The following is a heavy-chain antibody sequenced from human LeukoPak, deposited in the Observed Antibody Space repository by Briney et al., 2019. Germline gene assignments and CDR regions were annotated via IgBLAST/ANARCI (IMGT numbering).Heavy chain of an antibody. CDR2: IYPGDSDT. CDR3: ARDCDSSTYYYAFHI. D-gene: IGHD3-22*01. J-gene: IGHJ3*02. V-gene: IGHV5-51*01. Sequence: GESLKISCKGSGYSFTSYWIGWVRQMPGKGLEWMGIIYPGDSDTRYSPSFQGQVTISADKSITTAYLQWSSLKASDTAMYYCARDCDSSTYYYAFHIWGQGTMVTVSS. CDR1: GYSFTSYW.